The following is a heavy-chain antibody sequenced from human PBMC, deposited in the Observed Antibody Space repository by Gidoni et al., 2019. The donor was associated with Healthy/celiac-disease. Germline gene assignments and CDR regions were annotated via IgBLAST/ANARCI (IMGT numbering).Heavy chain of an antibody. D-gene: IGHD6-6*01. J-gene: IGHJ5*02. V-gene: IGHV4-34*01. Sequence: VQLQQSGAGLLKPSETLSLTCAVYGASFSGYYWSWLRQPPGKGLEWIGEINHSGSTNYNPSLKSRVTISVDTSKNQFSRKLSSVTAADTAVYYCARGKRPIAARRGNWFDPWGQGTLVTVSS. CDR3: ARGKRPIAARRGNWFDP. CDR1: GASFSGYY. CDR2: INHSGST.